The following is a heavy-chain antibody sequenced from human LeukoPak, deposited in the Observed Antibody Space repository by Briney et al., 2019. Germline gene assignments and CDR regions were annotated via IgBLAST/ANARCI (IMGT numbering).Heavy chain of an antibody. CDR1: GFAFSSYA. CDR2: IKKDGSDK. D-gene: IGHD2-8*01. V-gene: IGHV3-7*03. J-gene: IGHJ3*02. CDR3: AKDSVYLDAFDI. Sequence: GGSLRLSCAASGFAFSSYAMTWVRQAPGKGLEWVANIKKDGSDKYYVDSVKGRFTISRDNAKNSLYLQMNSLRAEDTAVYYCAKDSVYLDAFDIWGQGTMVTVSS.